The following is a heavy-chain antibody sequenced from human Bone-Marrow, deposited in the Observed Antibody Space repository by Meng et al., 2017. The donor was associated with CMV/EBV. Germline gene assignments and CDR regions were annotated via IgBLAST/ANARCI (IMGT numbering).Heavy chain of an antibody. Sequence: SETLSLTCTVSGYSISSGYYWGWIRQPPGKGLEWIGSIYHSGSTYYNPSLKSRVTISVDTSKNQFSLKLSSVTVADTAVYYCARGVTYYDFWSGYYMCLEWDYWGQGTLVTVAS. D-gene: IGHD3-3*01. CDR1: GYSISSGYY. J-gene: IGHJ4*02. V-gene: IGHV4-38-2*02. CDR2: IYHSGST. CDR3: ARGVTYYDFWSGYYMCLEWDY.